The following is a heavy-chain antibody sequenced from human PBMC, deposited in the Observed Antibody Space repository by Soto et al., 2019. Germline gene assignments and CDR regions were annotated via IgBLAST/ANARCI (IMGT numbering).Heavy chain of an antibody. V-gene: IGHV1-18*01. Sequence: ASVKVSCKASGYTFTSYGISWVRQAPGQGLEWMGWISAYNGNTNYAQKLQGRVTMTTDTSTSTAYMELRSLRSDDTAVYYCARGRAGLRSLSYYFDYWGQGTLVTVSS. J-gene: IGHJ4*02. CDR3: ARGRAGLRSLSYYFDY. CDR1: GYTFTSYG. CDR2: ISAYNGNT. D-gene: IGHD4-17*01.